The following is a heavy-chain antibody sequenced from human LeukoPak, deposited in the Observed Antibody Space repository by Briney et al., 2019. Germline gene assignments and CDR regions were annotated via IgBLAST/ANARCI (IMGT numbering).Heavy chain of an antibody. CDR1: GFTYDDYA. J-gene: IGHJ3*02. Sequence: PGRSLRLSCAASGFTYDDYAMHWVRQAPGKGLEWVSGINWNSDSIGYADSVKGRCTISRDNAKNSLYLQMNSLRAEDTAFYYCAKDNNNYGYGIAAFDIWGLGTMVTVSS. CDR2: INWNSDSI. D-gene: IGHD5-18*01. V-gene: IGHV3-9*01. CDR3: AKDNNNYGYGIAAFDI.